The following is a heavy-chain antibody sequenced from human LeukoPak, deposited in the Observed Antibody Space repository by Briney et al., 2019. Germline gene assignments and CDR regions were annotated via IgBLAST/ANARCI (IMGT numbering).Heavy chain of an antibody. J-gene: IGHJ4*02. D-gene: IGHD1-1*01. Sequence: RPSETLSLTCTVSGGSISSYYWAWLRQSPGRGLEWLGSVYSSGSVYYNPSLKSRVTILVDTSKNQFALKLRSVTAADTAVYYCARDLRRHDFFDYWGRGTLATVSS. CDR3: ARDLRRHDFFDY. CDR2: VYSSGSV. V-gene: IGHV4-39*06. CDR1: GGSISSYY.